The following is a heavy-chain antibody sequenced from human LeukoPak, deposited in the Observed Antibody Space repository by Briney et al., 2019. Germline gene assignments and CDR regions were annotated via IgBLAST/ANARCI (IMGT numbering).Heavy chain of an antibody. Sequence: GGSLRLSCAASGFTFDDYGMSWVRQAPGKGLEWVPGINWNGGSTGYADSVKGRFTISRDNAKNSLYLQMNSLRAEDTALYYCARAGYCSGGSCPVGYFDYWGQGTLVTVSS. J-gene: IGHJ4*02. CDR2: INWNGGST. V-gene: IGHV3-20*04. D-gene: IGHD2-15*01. CDR1: GFTFDDYG. CDR3: ARAGYCSGGSCPVGYFDY.